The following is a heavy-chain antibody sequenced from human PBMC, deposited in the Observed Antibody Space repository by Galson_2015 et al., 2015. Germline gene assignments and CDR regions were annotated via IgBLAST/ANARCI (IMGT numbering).Heavy chain of an antibody. CDR2: IIPIFGTA. CDR1: GGTFSSYA. V-gene: IGHV1-69*13. D-gene: IGHD3-22*01. CDR3: ARSWGYFGSLASLDDY. Sequence: SVKVSCKASGGTFSSYAISWVRQAPGQGLEWMGGIIPIFGTANYAQKFQGRVTITADESTSTAYMELSSLRSEDTAVYYCARSWGYFGSLASLDDYWGQGTLVTVSS. J-gene: IGHJ4*02.